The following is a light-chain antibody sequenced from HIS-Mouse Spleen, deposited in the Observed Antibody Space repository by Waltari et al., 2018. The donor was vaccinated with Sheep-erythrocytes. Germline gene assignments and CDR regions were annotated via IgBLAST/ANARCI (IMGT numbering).Light chain of an antibody. Sequence: QSALTQPRSVSGSPGQSVTISCTGTSSDVGGYNYVSWYQHHPGKAPKLMIYDVSKRPSEVPDRFSGYKSGNTASLTISGLQAEYEADYYCCSYAGSYNHVFATGTKVTVL. CDR1: SSDVGGYNY. V-gene: IGLV2-11*01. CDR3: CSYAGSYNHV. CDR2: DVS. J-gene: IGLJ1*01.